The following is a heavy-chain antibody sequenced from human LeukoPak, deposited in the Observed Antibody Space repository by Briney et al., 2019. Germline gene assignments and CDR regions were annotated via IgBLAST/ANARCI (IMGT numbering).Heavy chain of an antibody. CDR3: AKLPRSSGLPSS. Sequence: PGRSLRLSCAASGFIFSNYAMHWVRQAPGKGLEWVAVISYDGSNKYYADSVKGRFTISRDNSKDTLFLQMNSLRAEDTALYYCAKLPRSSGLPSSWGQGTLVTVSS. J-gene: IGHJ5*02. CDR2: ISYDGSNK. V-gene: IGHV3-30*04. CDR1: GFIFSNYA. D-gene: IGHD3-22*01.